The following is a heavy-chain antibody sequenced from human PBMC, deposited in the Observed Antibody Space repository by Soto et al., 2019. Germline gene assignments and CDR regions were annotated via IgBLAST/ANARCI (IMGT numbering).Heavy chain of an antibody. CDR3: ARDPGIAARPGPGYYYYYMDV. J-gene: IGHJ6*03. CDR2: TYYRSKWYN. Sequence: SPTLSLTCAISGDRVSSNSAAWTWIRQSPSRGLEWLGRTYYRSKWYNDYAVSVKSRITINPDTSKNQFSLQLNSVTPEDTAVYYCARDPGIAARPGPGYYYYYMDVWGKGTTVTVSS. D-gene: IGHD6-6*01. V-gene: IGHV6-1*01. CDR1: GDRVSSNSAA.